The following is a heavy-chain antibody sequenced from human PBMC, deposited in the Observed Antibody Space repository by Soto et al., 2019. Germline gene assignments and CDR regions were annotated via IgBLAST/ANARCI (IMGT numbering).Heavy chain of an antibody. CDR1: GYSFTDYH. Sequence: ASVKVSCKASGYSFTDYHIHWVRQAPGQGLEWLGRINPKSGGTSTAQKFQGWVTMTTDTSSSTASMELTRLTSDDTAIYYCARGDSTDCSNGVCSFFYNHDMDVWGQGTTVTVSS. CDR2: INPKSGGT. J-gene: IGHJ6*02. CDR3: ARGDSTDCSNGVCSFFYNHDMDV. D-gene: IGHD2-8*01. V-gene: IGHV1-2*04.